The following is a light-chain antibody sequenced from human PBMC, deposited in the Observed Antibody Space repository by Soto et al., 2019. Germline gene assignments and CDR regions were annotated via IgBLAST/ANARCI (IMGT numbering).Light chain of an antibody. J-gene: IGKJ1*01. CDR3: QQYNSFSKT. CDR1: QSVSTY. CDR2: GVS. Sequence: DIQMTQFPSSLSASVGERVTITCRASQSVSTYLSWYVQEPGSAPKLLIYGVSKLESGIGTRFIGSGLATDFTLTIKSLPTEDYANYSCQQYNSFSKTFGRATKVDIK. V-gene: IGKV1-39*01.